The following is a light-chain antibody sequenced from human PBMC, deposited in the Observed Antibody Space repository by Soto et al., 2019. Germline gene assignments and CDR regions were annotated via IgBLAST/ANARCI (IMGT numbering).Light chain of an antibody. J-gene: IGLJ2*01. CDR3: SSHTSSSPGV. Sequence: QSALTQPASVSGSPGQSITISCTGTSSDVGGYNYVSWYQQHPGKAPKLMIYEVSNRPSGVSNRFSGSKSGNTASLTISGLQAEDEADYYCSSHTSSSPGVFGGGTKVTVL. CDR2: EVS. V-gene: IGLV2-14*01. CDR1: SSDVGGYNY.